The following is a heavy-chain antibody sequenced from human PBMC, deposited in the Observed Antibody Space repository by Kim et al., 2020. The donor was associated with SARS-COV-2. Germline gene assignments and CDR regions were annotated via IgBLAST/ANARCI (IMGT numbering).Heavy chain of an antibody. CDR1: EFAFNTHW. Sequence: GGSLRLSCAASEFAFNTHWMSWVRQAPGKGLEWVAIIKQDAYEKYYVDSVKGRFPISRDNANNLLYLQMSSLRGEDTAVYYCARGVAVAPHYYYHYGMDVWGQGTTVTVSS. CDR2: IKQDAYEK. CDR3: ARGVAVAPHYYYHYGMDV. V-gene: IGHV3-7*03. J-gene: IGHJ6*02. D-gene: IGHD6-19*01.